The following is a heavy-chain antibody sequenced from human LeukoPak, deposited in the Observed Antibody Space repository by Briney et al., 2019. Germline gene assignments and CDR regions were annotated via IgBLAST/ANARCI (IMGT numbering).Heavy chain of an antibody. CDR3: ILTTVVTWDFDY. CDR1: GFTFSSYA. J-gene: IGHJ4*02. Sequence: GRSLRLSCAASGFTFSSYAMHWVRQAPGKGLEWVAVISYDGSNKYYADSVKGRFTISRDNSKNTLYLQMNSLRAEDTAVYYCILTTVVTWDFDYWGQGTLVTVSS. CDR2: ISYDGSNK. D-gene: IGHD4-23*01. V-gene: IGHV3-30-3*01.